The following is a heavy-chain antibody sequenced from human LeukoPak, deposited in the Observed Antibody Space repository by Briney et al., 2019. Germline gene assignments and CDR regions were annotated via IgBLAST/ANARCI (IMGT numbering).Heavy chain of an antibody. CDR2: ISGSGGGT. Sequence: PGGSLRLSCAASGLTFRNYAMNWVRQAPGKGLEWDSSISGSGGGTFYADSVKGRFTISRDNSKKTVYLQMQSLRVEDTAVYYCVKSNNLGGDYWGQGTLVTVSS. J-gene: IGHJ4*02. CDR1: GLTFRNYA. CDR3: VKSNNLGGDY. V-gene: IGHV3-23*01. D-gene: IGHD1/OR15-1a*01.